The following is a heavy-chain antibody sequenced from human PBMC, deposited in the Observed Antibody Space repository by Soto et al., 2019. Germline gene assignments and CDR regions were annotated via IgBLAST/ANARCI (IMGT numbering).Heavy chain of an antibody. Sequence: QVQLVQSGAEVKKPGASVKVSCKASGYTFTSYYMHWVRQAPGQGLEWMGIINPSGGSTSYAQKLQGRVTMTRDTSTSTVYMELSSLRSEDTAVYYCARDRVVVVAASPYYYYGMDVWGQGTTVTVSS. J-gene: IGHJ6*02. D-gene: IGHD2-15*01. CDR2: INPSGGST. CDR1: GYTFTSYY. V-gene: IGHV1-46*01. CDR3: ARDRVVVVAASPYYYYGMDV.